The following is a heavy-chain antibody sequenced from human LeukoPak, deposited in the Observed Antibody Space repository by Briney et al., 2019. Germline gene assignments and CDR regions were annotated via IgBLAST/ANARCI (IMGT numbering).Heavy chain of an antibody. CDR1: GGSIRSYY. CDR2: ISYSGST. Sequence: SETLSLTCTVSGGSIRSYYWSWIRQPPGKGLEWVGYISYSGSTNYNPSLESRVTISVDTSKNQFSLKLSSVTAADTAVYYCARRGSSWYVHHWFDPWGQGTLVTVSS. CDR3: ARRGSSWYVHHWFDP. V-gene: IGHV4-59*12. J-gene: IGHJ5*02. D-gene: IGHD6-13*01.